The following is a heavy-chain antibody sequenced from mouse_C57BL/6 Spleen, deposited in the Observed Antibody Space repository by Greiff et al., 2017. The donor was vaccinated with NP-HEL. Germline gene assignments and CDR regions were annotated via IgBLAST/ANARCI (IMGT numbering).Heavy chain of an antibody. CDR3: ASTVVPYAMDY. CDR2: IDPSDSYT. J-gene: IGHJ4*01. CDR1: GYTFTSYW. Sequence: QVQLKQPGAELVKPGASVKLSCKASGYTFTSYWMQWVKQRPGQGLEWIGEIDPSDSYTNYNQKFKGKATLTVDTSSSTAYMQLSSLTSEDSAVYYCASTVVPYAMDYWGQGTSVTVSS. V-gene: IGHV1-50*01. D-gene: IGHD1-1*01.